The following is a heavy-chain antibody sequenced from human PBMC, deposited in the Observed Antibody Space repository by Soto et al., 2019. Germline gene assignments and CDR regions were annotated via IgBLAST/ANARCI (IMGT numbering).Heavy chain of an antibody. CDR1: GGSVNSGHYY. J-gene: IGHJ4*02. CDR2: IYYTGST. Sequence: SETLSLTCTVSGGSVNSGHYYWSWIRQPPGRGLESIGYIYYTGSTNYNPSLTSRVTISVDTSKNQFSLKLSSVTAADTALYYCARVTYYYVSSAHYYCDYWGQGTLVTVSS. CDR3: ARVTYYYVSSAHYYCDY. D-gene: IGHD3-22*01. V-gene: IGHV4-61*01.